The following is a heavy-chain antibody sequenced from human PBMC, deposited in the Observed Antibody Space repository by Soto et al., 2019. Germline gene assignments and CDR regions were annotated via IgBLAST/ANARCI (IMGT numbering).Heavy chain of an antibody. Sequence: GGSLRLSCAASGFTFSTYAMNWVRQAPGKGLEWVSSISSTSSFRYYADSVKGRFTISRDNAKNSLYLQMNSLRAQDTALYYCARGAPGRHGYKLDFQHWGQGTPVTVSS. CDR3: ARGAPGRHGYKLDFQH. V-gene: IGHV3-21*01. J-gene: IGHJ1*01. CDR1: GFTFSTYA. D-gene: IGHD5-12*01. CDR2: ISSTSSFR.